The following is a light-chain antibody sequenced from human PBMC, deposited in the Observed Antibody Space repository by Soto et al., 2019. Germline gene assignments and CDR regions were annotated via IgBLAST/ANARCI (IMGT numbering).Light chain of an antibody. CDR3: AAWDDGLNALV. CDR1: SSNIGSNT. CDR2: SNS. J-gene: IGLJ2*01. V-gene: IGLV1-44*01. Sequence: QSVLTQPPSASGTPGQTVIISCSGSSSNIGSNTVNWYQQLPGTAPKLLIFSNSQRPSGVPDRFSGSRSDTSASLPITGVQSEDEAHYYCAAWDDGLNALVFGGGTKLTVL.